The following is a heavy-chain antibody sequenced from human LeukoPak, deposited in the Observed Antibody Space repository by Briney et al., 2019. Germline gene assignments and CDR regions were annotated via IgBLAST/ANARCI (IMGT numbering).Heavy chain of an antibody. CDR1: GFTFSNYG. CDR3: AKSPYRGGSSWTEFDY. Sequence: GGSLRLSCAASGFTFSNYGIHWVRQAPGKGLEWVAFIRYDATDKYYADSVKGRFTISGDNSRNTVYLEMNSLRAEDTAVYYCAKSPYRGGSSWTEFDYWGQGTLVTVSS. D-gene: IGHD6-13*01. V-gene: IGHV3-30*02. CDR2: IRYDATDK. J-gene: IGHJ4*02.